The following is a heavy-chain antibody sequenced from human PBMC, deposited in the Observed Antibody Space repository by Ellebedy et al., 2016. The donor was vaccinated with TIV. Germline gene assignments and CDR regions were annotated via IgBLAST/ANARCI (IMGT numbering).Heavy chain of an antibody. V-gene: IGHV5-10-1*01. J-gene: IGHJ2*01. D-gene: IGHD4-23*01. CDR2: IDPSDSYT. CDR1: GHSFPSYW. CDR3: ELRGNTWDFDR. Sequence: GESLKISCQDSGHSFPSYWITWVRPLPGKGLEWMGRIDPSDSYTIYSPSFEGHVTISYDKSINTATLQWTSLKASDTAMYYCELRGNTWDFDRWGRGTLVTVSS.